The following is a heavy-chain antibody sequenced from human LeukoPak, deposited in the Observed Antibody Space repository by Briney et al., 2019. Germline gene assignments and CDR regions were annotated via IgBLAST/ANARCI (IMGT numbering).Heavy chain of an antibody. CDR2: FSHRGGS. V-gene: IGHV4-38-2*02. D-gene: IGHD3-16*02. J-gene: IGHJ3*02. Sequence: SETLSLTCTVSGYSLSSGFFCDWIRQSPGKGLEWIGSFSHRGGSYHNPSLKSRVTISVDTSKNQFSLKLLSVTAADTAVYYCARARGYDYVWGSYRYDAFDIWGQGTMVTVSS. CDR1: GYSLSSGFF. CDR3: ARARGYDYVWGSYRYDAFDI.